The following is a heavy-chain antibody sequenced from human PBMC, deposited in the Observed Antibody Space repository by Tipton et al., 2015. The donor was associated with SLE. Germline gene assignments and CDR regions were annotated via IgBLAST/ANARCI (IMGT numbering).Heavy chain of an antibody. Sequence: QLVQSGPEVKPSETLSLSCTVSGGSISSNNYYWGWIRQPPGKGLEWIGTIFYSRNSYHNPSLKGRVAISVDTSKNQFSLILTSVTAADTAVYYCARWEDYGDTHWYINLWGRGTLVTVSS. CDR1: GGSISSNNYY. J-gene: IGHJ2*01. D-gene: IGHD4-17*01. V-gene: IGHV4-39*01. CDR3: ARWEDYGDTHWYINL. CDR2: IFYSRNS.